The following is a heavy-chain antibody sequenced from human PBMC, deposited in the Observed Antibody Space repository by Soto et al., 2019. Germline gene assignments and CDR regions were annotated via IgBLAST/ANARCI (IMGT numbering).Heavy chain of an antibody. D-gene: IGHD3-10*01. CDR2: ITGSGSHS. CDR3: AKGTSSEFLLSFDD. CDR1: GFPSSTYGFSTYA. Sequence: EVQLLQSGGGLVQPGGSLRLSCMASGFPSSTYGFSTYAMTWVRQPPGKGLEWVSVITGSGSHSYYADSVKGRFTISRDNSRNTLFLQMDSLRADDTAVYFCAKGTSSEFLLSFDDWGHGTLVTVSS. J-gene: IGHJ4*01. V-gene: IGHV3-23*01.